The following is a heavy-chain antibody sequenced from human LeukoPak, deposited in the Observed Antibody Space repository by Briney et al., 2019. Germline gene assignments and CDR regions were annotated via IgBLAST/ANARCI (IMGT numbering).Heavy chain of an antibody. CDR2: MNPNSGNT. V-gene: IGHV1-8*01. Sequence: ASVKVSCKASGYTFTSYDINWVRQATGQGLEWMGWMNPNSGNTGYAQKFQGRVTMTRNTSISTAYMELSSLRSEDTALYYCARDSLRFLEWLSPSYGMDIWGQGTTVTVSS. J-gene: IGHJ6*02. D-gene: IGHD3-3*01. CDR3: ARDSLRFLEWLSPSYGMDI. CDR1: GYTFTSYD.